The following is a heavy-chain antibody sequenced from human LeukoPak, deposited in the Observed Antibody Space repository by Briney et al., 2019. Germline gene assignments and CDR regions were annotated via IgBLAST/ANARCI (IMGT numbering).Heavy chain of an antibody. CDR2: MNPNSGNT. CDR3: ATSSVTYWNYYFDY. Sequence: ASVKASCKASGYTFTSYDINWVRQATGQGLEWMGWMNPNSGNTGYAQKFQGRVTMTEDTSTDTAYMELSSLRSEDTAVYYCATSSVTYWNYYFDYWGQGTLVTVSS. CDR1: GYTFTSYD. J-gene: IGHJ4*02. D-gene: IGHD1-7*01. V-gene: IGHV1-8*01.